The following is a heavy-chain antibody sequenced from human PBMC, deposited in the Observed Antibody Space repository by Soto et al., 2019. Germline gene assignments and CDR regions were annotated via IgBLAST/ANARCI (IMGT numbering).Heavy chain of an antibody. V-gene: IGHV3-23*01. CDR2: ISGSGGST. Sequence: LRLSCAASGFTFSSYAMSWVRQAPGKGLEWVSAISGSGGSTYYADSVKGRFTISRDNSKNTLYLQMNSLRAEDTAVYYCAKGGAVGASSYYYYGMDVWGQGTTVTVSS. CDR3: AKGGAVGASSYYYYGMDV. J-gene: IGHJ6*02. D-gene: IGHD1-26*01. CDR1: GFTFSSYA.